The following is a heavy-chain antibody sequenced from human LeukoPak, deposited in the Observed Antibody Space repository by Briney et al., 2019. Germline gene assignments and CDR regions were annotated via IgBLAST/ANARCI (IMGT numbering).Heavy chain of an antibody. CDR2: ISSDGRNI. V-gene: IGHV3-74*01. D-gene: IGHD3-16*01. CDR3: ARDWGGYGPTSHDY. J-gene: IGHJ4*02. CDR1: GFTFSRYW. Sequence: PGGSLRLSCAASGFTFSRYWMHWVRQDPEKGLVWVSRISSDGRNIIYADSMKGRFTISRDNAKNTLYLEMNSLRVEDTAVYYCARDWGGYGPTSHDYWGQGTLVTVSS.